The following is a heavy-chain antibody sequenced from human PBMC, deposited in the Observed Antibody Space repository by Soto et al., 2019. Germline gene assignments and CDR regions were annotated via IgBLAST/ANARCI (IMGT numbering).Heavy chain of an antibody. CDR1: GFTFSSYA. CDR2: ISGSGGST. Sequence: GGSLRLSCAASGFTFSSYAMSWVRQAPGKGLEWVSAISGSGGSTYYADSVKGRFTISRDNSKNTLYLQMNSLRAEDTAVYYCATSGKMIFGVAIDAFDIWGQGTMVTVS. V-gene: IGHV3-23*01. D-gene: IGHD3-3*01. CDR3: ATSGKMIFGVAIDAFDI. J-gene: IGHJ3*02.